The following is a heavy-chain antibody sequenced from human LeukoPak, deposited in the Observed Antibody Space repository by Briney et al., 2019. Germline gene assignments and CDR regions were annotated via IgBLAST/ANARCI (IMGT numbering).Heavy chain of an antibody. CDR1: AYTFTGYY. Sequence: ASVKVSFKASAYTFTGYYMHWVRQAPGQGLEWMGWINPNSGGTNYAQKFQGRVTMTRDTSISTAYMELNRLRSDDTAVYYCARDRDYGSGIFDYWGQGTLVTVSS. J-gene: IGHJ4*02. CDR2: INPNSGGT. CDR3: ARDRDYGSGIFDY. D-gene: IGHD3-10*01. V-gene: IGHV1-2*02.